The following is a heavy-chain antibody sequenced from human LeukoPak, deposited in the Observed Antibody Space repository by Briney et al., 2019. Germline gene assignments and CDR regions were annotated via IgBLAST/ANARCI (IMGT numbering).Heavy chain of an antibody. CDR3: ARKSTPSSGWTPFDY. CDR1: GYTFTTYD. CDR2: MNPNRGNA. V-gene: IGHV1-8*01. Sequence: GASVKVSCKASGYTFTTYDINWVRQATGQGREWMGWMNPNRGNAGYAQKFQGRVTMTRNTSISTAYMDLSSLRSEDTAVYYCARKSTPSSGWTPFDYWGQGTLVTVSS. J-gene: IGHJ4*02. D-gene: IGHD6-19*01.